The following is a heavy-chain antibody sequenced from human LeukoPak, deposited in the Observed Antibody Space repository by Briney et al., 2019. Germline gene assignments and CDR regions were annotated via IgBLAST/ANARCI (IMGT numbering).Heavy chain of an antibody. J-gene: IGHJ6*02. Sequence: QPGGTLRLSCAASGFTFSSYGMHWVRQAPGKGLEWVAFIRYDGSNKYYADSVKGRFAISRDNSKNTLYLQMNSLRAEDTAVYYCAKGGDFDYYYYGMDVWGQGTTVTVSS. CDR3: AKGGDFDYYYYGMDV. D-gene: IGHD2-21*02. CDR2: IRYDGSNK. V-gene: IGHV3-30*02. CDR1: GFTFSSYG.